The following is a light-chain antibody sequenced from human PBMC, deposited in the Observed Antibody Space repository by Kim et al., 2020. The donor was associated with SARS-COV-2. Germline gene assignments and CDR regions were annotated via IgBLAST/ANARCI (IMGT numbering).Light chain of an antibody. CDR1: QSVLYSTNNKNY. Sequence: NINCKSSQSVLYSTNNKNYLAWYQQKPGQPPKLLIYWASTRESGVPDRFSGSGSGTDFTLTISSLQAEDVAVYYCQQYYSTPSWTFGQGTKVDIK. CDR3: QQYYSTPSWT. CDR2: WAS. V-gene: IGKV4-1*01. J-gene: IGKJ1*01.